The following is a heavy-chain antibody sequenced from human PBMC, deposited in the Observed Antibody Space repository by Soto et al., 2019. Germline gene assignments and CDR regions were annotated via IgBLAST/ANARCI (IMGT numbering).Heavy chain of an antibody. D-gene: IGHD5-12*01. J-gene: IGHJ4*02. CDR2: ISHLENT. V-gene: IGHV4-30-2*06. CDR3: VRGGGYDPFDY. Sequence: TRSHTWTVSDASIRYGGLSGSWIRQSPGKGLEWIGDISHLENTYFHPSFKSRLTMSIDRSRNQFSLNLSSVTTADRAVYYCVRGGGYDPFDYWGQGVLVTVSS. CDR1: DASIRYGGLS.